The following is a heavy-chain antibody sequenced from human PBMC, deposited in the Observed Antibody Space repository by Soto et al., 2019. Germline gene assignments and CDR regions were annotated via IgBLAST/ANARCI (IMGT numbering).Heavy chain of an antibody. CDR2: INHSGGT. CDR3: ARGIVVVPAAMLNYYMDV. Sequence: PSETLSLTCAVYGGSFSGYYWSWIRQPPGKGLEWIGEINHSGGTNYNPSLKSRVTISVDTSKNQFSLKLSSVTAADTAVYYCARGIVVVPAAMLNYYMDVWGKGTTVTVSS. J-gene: IGHJ6*03. D-gene: IGHD2-2*01. CDR1: GGSFSGYY. V-gene: IGHV4-34*01.